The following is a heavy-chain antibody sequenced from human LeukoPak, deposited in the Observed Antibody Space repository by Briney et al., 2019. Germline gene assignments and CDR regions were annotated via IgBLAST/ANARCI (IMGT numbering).Heavy chain of an antibody. CDR1: GGSISSTSYY. V-gene: IGHV4-39*01. D-gene: IGHD2-15*01. CDR3: ARQECNGGSCYSRAIWFDP. CDR2: IYHTGTT. Sequence: SETLSLTCNVSGGSISSTSYYWGWIRQPPGKGLEWIGSIYHTGTTYYSPSLKSRVTISVHTSKNQFSLKLSSVTAADTAVYYCARQECNGGSCYSRAIWFDPWGQGALVAVSS. J-gene: IGHJ5*02.